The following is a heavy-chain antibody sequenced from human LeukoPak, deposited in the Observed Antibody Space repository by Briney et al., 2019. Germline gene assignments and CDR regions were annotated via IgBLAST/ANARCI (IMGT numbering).Heavy chain of an antibody. V-gene: IGHV3-9*01. CDR3: AKGFYDSSGYYYEGASSTYYFDY. D-gene: IGHD3-22*01. Sequence: PGGSLRLSCAASGFTFDDYAMHWVRQAPGKGLEWVSGISWNSGSIGYADSVKGRFTISRDNAKNSLYLQMYSLRAEDTALYYCAKGFYDSSGYYYEGASSTYYFDYWGQGTLVTVSS. J-gene: IGHJ4*02. CDR2: ISWNSGSI. CDR1: GFTFDDYA.